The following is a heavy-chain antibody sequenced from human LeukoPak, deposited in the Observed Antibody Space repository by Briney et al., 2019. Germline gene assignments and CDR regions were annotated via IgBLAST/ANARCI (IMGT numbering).Heavy chain of an antibody. CDR3: ARSRGAGPGAYFDY. Sequence: PGGSLRLSCVVSGFTLSTYAMSWIRQAPGQGLEWVSYISNSGSYTNYADSVEGRFTISRDNAENSLYLQMNSLRAENTAVYYCARSRGAGPGAYFDYWGQGTLVTVTS. V-gene: IGHV3-11*03. J-gene: IGHJ4*02. D-gene: IGHD6-19*01. CDR2: ISNSGSYT. CDR1: GFTLSTYA.